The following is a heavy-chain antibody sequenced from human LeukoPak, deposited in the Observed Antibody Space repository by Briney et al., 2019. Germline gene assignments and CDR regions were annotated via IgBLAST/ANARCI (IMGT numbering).Heavy chain of an antibody. V-gene: IGHV3-53*01. CDR1: GFTVSNNY. J-gene: IGHJ4*02. D-gene: IGHD5-18*01. CDR2: LYTGGET. Sequence: GGSLRLSCAASGFTVSNNYMIWVRQAPGKGLEWVSLLYTGGETNYADSVKGRFTVSRDTSQNTVSLHMNSLSAEDTAVYYCARGFAPAYNFGVFDFWGQGTLVTVSS. CDR3: ARGFAPAYNFGVFDF.